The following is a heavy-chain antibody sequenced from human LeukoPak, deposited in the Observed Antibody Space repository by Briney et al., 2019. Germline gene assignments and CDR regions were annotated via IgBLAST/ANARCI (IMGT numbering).Heavy chain of an antibody. CDR2: ISSSSSYI. CDR1: GFTFSSYS. V-gene: IGHV3-21*01. Sequence: TGGSLRLSCAASGFTFSSYSMNWVRQAPGKGLEWVSSISSSSSYIYYADSVKGRFTISRDNAKNSLYLQMNSLRAEDTAVYYCARDGIHYYYYYYMDVWGKGTTVTVPS. J-gene: IGHJ6*03. CDR3: ARDGIHYYYYYYMDV.